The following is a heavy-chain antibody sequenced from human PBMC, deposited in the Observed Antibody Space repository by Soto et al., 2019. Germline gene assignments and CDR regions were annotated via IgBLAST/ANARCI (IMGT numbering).Heavy chain of an antibody. Sequence: PGESLKISCKGSGYSFTSYWIGWVRQMPGKGLEWMGIIYPGDSDTRYSPSFQGQVTISADKSISTAYLQWSSLKASDTAMYYCARPYCSSTSCLLYPDAFDICGQGTMVTVSS. CDR3: ARPYCSSTSCLLYPDAFDI. CDR2: IYPGDSDT. V-gene: IGHV5-51*01. CDR1: GYSFTSYW. J-gene: IGHJ3*02. D-gene: IGHD2-2*01.